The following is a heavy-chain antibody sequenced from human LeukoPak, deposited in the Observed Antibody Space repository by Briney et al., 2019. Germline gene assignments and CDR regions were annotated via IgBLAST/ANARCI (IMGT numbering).Heavy chain of an antibody. J-gene: IGHJ4*02. Sequence: ASVKVSCKASGYTFTSYDINWVRQATGQGLEWMGWMNPNSGNTGYAQKFQGRATITRNTSISTAYMELSSLRSEDTAVYYCARGLYDSSGYTYYFDYWGQGTLVTVSS. V-gene: IGHV1-8*03. CDR1: GYTFTSYD. D-gene: IGHD3-22*01. CDR3: ARGLYDSSGYTYYFDY. CDR2: MNPNSGNT.